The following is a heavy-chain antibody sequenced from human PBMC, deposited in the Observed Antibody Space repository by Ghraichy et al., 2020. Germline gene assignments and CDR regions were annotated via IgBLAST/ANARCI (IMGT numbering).Heavy chain of an antibody. D-gene: IGHD1-20*01. V-gene: IGHV4-39*01. CDR3: FTYNFSRVGD. Sequence: SETLSLTCTVSGGSISSSSYYWGWIRQPPGKGLEWIGSIYYSGSTYYNPSLKSRVTISVDTSKNQFSLKLSSVTAADTAVYYCFTYNFSRVGDWGQGTLVTVSS. CDR2: IYYSGST. J-gene: IGHJ4*02. CDR1: GGSISSSSYY.